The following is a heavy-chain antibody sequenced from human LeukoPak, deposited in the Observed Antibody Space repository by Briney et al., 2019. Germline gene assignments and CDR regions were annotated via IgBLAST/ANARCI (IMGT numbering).Heavy chain of an antibody. J-gene: IGHJ3*02. Sequence: PVGSLRLSCAASTFTLSSYTMNWVRQAPGKGLEWVSSISSSSTYINYADSVKGRFTISRDNAKNSMALQMNSLRAEDTAVYYCARVRFAGPQAFDIWGQGTIVTGPS. V-gene: IGHV3-21*01. CDR2: ISSSSTYI. D-gene: IGHD4/OR15-4a*01. CDR1: TFTLSSYT. CDR3: ARVRFAGPQAFDI.